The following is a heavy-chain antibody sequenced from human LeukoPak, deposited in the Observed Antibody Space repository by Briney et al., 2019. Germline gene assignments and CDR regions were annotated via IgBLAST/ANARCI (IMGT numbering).Heavy chain of an antibody. CDR2: IKSKSAGGTT. CDR1: GFTFNNAW. CDR3: TTDLGDYGDYIRE. V-gene: IGHV3-15*01. D-gene: IGHD4-17*01. Sequence: TGGSLRLSCAASGFTFNNAWMSWIRQVPGKGLEWVGRIKSKSAGGTTDYPALVKGRFIISRDDSKNMLYLQMNSLKIEDTAVYYCTTDLGDYGDYIREWGQGTLVTVSS. J-gene: IGHJ4*02.